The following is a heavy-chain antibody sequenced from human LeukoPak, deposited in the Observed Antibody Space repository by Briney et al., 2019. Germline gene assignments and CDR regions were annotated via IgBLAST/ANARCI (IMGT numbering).Heavy chain of an antibody. D-gene: IGHD1-26*01. V-gene: IGHV3-48*03. CDR3: ARDPQVGATTGAFDI. Sequence: GGSLRLSCAASGFTFSNYEMHWVRQAPGKGLEWVSYISSSGSDIYYADSVKGRFTISRDNSKNTLYLQMNSLRAEDTAVYYCARDPQVGATTGAFDIWGQGTMVTVSS. CDR1: GFTFSNYE. CDR2: ISSSGSDI. J-gene: IGHJ3*02.